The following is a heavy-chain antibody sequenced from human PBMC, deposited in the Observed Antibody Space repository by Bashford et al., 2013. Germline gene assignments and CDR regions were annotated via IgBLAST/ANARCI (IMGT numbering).Heavy chain of an antibody. CDR3: AKDHRGSEEYFQD. D-gene: IGHD3-10*01. V-gene: IGHV3-23*01. CDR2: ISGRGT. J-gene: IGHJ1*01. Sequence: VRQAPGKGLEWVSAISGRGTYYADSVKGRFTISRDNSKNTLYLQMNSLRAEDTAVYYCAKDHRGSEEYFQDWGQGTLVTVSS.